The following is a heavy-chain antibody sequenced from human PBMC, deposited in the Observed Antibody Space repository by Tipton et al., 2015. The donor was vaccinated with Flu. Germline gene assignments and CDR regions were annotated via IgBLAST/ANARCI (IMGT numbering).Heavy chain of an antibody. D-gene: IGHD6-19*01. CDR3: ARGQFYHYSYMDV. J-gene: IGHJ6*03. CDR2: ISPMFGTA. Sequence: QSGPEVKKPGSSVKVSCKASGGTFSSYALNWVRQAPGQGLEWMGGISPMFGTANYAQKFQGRVTINADESTSTAYMELSSLRSEDTAVYYCARGQFYHYSYMDVWGTGTTVTVSS. V-gene: IGHV1-69*01. CDR1: GGTFSSYA.